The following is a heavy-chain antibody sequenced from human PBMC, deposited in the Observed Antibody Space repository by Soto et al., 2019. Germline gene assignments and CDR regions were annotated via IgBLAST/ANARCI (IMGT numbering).Heavy chain of an antibody. CDR1: GFIFRNYA. CDR2: ISYDGSNK. V-gene: IGHV3-30-3*01. Sequence: QVQLVESGGGVVQPGRSLRLSCAASGFIFRNYAMHWVRQAPGKGLEWVAIISYDGSNKYYADSVKGRFTISRDNSKNTLYQQMNSLRAEDTAVYYCARNDYGTYYFDYWGQGTLVIVSS. CDR3: ARNDYGTYYFDY. J-gene: IGHJ4*02. D-gene: IGHD4-17*01.